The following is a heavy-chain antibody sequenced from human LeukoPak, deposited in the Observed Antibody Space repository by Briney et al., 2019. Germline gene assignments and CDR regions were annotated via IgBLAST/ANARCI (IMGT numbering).Heavy chain of an antibody. Sequence: GGSLRLSCIASGFIFRDYVMSWVRQAPGKGPEWVAAIWRTGDWTYYVDSVKGRFTISRDNSKNTLYLQMNSLRAEDTAVYYCARDLAPIYYYDSSGYYPNWFDPWGQGTLVTVSS. D-gene: IGHD3-22*01. V-gene: IGHV3-23*01. CDR2: IWRTGDWT. J-gene: IGHJ5*02. CDR1: GFIFRDYV. CDR3: ARDLAPIYYYDSSGYYPNWFDP.